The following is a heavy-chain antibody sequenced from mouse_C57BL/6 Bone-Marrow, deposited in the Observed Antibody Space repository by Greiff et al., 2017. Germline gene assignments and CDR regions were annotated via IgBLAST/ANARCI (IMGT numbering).Heavy chain of an antibody. Sequence: QIQLQQPGAELVKPGASVKLSCTASGYTFTSYWMHWVKQRPGQGLEWIGMIHPNSGSTNYNEKFKSKATLTVDKSSSTAYMQLSSLTSEDSAVYYCARGRDAYFDYWGQGTTLTVSS. CDR1: GYTFTSYW. CDR2: IHPNSGST. D-gene: IGHD3-3*01. V-gene: IGHV1-64*01. J-gene: IGHJ2*01. CDR3: ARGRDAYFDY.